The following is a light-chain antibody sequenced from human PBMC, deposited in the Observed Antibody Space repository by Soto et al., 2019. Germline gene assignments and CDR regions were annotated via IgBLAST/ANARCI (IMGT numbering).Light chain of an antibody. Sequence: VMTQSPLSLHVTLGQPASISCRSSQSVSSNLAWYQQKPGQAPRLLIYGASTRTFDVPDRFSGSGSGTNFTLTISRLQPEDFAVYYCQHYGTSLPFGGGTKVDI. J-gene: IGKJ4*01. V-gene: IGKV3-20*01. CDR1: QSVSSN. CDR2: GAS. CDR3: QHYGTSLP.